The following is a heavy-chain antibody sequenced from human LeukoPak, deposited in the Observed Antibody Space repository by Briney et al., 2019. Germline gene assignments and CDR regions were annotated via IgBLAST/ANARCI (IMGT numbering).Heavy chain of an antibody. CDR3: ARGGYSGYAH. D-gene: IGHD5-12*01. J-gene: IGHJ4*02. CDR2: INHSGST. V-gene: IGHV4-34*01. CDR1: GGSFSGYY. Sequence: PSETLSLTCAVYGGSFSGYYWSWIRQPPGKELEWIGEINHSGSTNYNPSLKSRVTISVDTSKNQFSLKLSSVAAADTAVYYCARGGYSGYAHWGQGTLVTVSS.